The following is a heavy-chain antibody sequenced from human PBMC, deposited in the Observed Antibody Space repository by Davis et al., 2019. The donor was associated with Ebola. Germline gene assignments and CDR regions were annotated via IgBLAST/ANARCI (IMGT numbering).Heavy chain of an antibody. J-gene: IGHJ6*02. CDR3: ARARPNYDFWSGYRYYYGMDV. V-gene: IGHV4-30-4*01. CDR2: IYYSGST. CDR1: GGSISSGDYY. D-gene: IGHD3-3*01. Sequence: SETLSLTCTVSGGSISSGDYYWSWIRQPPGKGLEWIGYIYYSGSTYYNPSLKSRVTISVDTSKNQFSLKLSSVTAADTAVYYCARARPNYDFWSGYRYYYGMDVWGQGTTVTVSS.